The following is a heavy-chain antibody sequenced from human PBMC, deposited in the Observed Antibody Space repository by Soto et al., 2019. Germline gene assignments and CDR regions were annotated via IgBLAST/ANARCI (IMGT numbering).Heavy chain of an antibody. Sequence: PSETLSVTCTVSGGSISSGDYYWSWIRQPPGKGLEWIGYIYYSGSTYYNPSLKSRVTISVDPSNNQFSLNLRSVTAADTAVYYCAREIPIFGVLSPDAFDIWGLGTMVT. CDR1: GGSISSGDYY. D-gene: IGHD3-3*01. CDR3: AREIPIFGVLSPDAFDI. CDR2: IYYSGST. V-gene: IGHV4-30-4*01. J-gene: IGHJ3*02.